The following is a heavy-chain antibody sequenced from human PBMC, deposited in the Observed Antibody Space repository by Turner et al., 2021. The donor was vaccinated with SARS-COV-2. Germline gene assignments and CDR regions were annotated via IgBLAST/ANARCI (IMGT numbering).Heavy chain of an antibody. J-gene: IGHJ6*03. CDR3: AKFGDYDCWSGDDRVDHSYMDV. Sequence: VQLLESGGGLVEPGGSLRLSCEAPGVTFRSHAMRWVRQAPGKWLEWVSGSRGSGGRTYYADAVKGRFTIARDKSKNTLYLQMNSLRYEDTAVYYCAKFGDYDCWSGDDRVDHSYMDVWGKGTTVTVSS. CDR1: GVTFRSHA. CDR2: SRGSGGRT. D-gene: IGHD3-3*01. V-gene: IGHV3-23*01.